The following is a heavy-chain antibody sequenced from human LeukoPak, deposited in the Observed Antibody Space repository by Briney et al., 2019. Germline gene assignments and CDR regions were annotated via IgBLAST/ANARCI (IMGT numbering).Heavy chain of an antibody. Sequence: PSEPLSLPCTLSGGPIRSYYWSWIRQPAGKGLEWIGRIYTSGSTNYNPPLKSRVTMSVDTYKNQFSLKLSSVTAADTAVYYCARERRFLEWLLELDYYYYGMDVWGQGTTVTVSS. CDR3: ARERRFLEWLLELDYYYYGMDV. CDR1: GGPIRSYY. CDR2: IYTSGST. J-gene: IGHJ6*02. V-gene: IGHV4-4*07. D-gene: IGHD3-3*01.